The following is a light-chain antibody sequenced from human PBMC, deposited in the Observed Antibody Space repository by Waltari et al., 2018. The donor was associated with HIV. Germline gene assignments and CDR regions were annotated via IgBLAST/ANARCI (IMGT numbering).Light chain of an antibody. Sequence: FELTQPPSVSVSPGQTARITCSGDAISNQFVHWYQQKPGQAPMSIIFKDTERSSGIPDRFSGSSSGTNATLTITGVQAMDEADFYCQSADSRGTVAFGGGTKLTVL. J-gene: IGLJ3*02. V-gene: IGLV3-25*03. CDR3: QSADSRGTVA. CDR2: KDT. CDR1: AISNQF.